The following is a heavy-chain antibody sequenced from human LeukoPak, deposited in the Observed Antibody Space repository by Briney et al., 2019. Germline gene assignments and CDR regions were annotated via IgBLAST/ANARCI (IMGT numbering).Heavy chain of an antibody. Sequence: PSETLSLTCTVSGGSISSYYWNWIRQPPGKGLEWIGYIYYSGSTNYNPSLKSRVTISVDASKNQFSLNLTSVTAADTAVYYCARFTPQGYGWGGYNRFDPWGQGTLVTVSS. J-gene: IGHJ5*02. CDR1: GGSISSYY. CDR3: ARFTPQGYGWGGYNRFDP. V-gene: IGHV4-59*01. CDR2: IYYSGST. D-gene: IGHD3-16*01.